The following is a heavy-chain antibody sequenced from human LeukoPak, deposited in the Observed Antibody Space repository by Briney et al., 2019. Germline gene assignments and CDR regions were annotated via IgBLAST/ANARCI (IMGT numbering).Heavy chain of an antibody. CDR2: IGGKGRTT. D-gene: IGHD3-10*01. J-gene: IGHJ4*02. Sequence: GGSLRLSCAASGFTLSNYAMTWVRQAPGKGLEWVSAIGGKGRTTYYADSVKGRFTISRDNSKNTLYLQMNSLTVEDTAVYYCAKGELLWFGDSSYFEWWGQGTLITVSS. V-gene: IGHV3-23*01. CDR3: AKGELLWFGDSSYFEW. CDR1: GFTLSNYA.